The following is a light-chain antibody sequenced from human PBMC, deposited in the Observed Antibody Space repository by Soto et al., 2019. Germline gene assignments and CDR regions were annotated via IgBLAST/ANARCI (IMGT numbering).Light chain of an antibody. V-gene: IGKV3-15*01. CDR3: QQYNNWPPWT. CDR1: QSVTTN. J-gene: IGKJ1*01. CDR2: GAS. Sequence: VMTQSPATLSVSPGERATLSCQASQSVTTNMAWYQQKPGQAPRLLIYGASTRATGIPARFSGSGSGTDFTLTISSLQSEDFAVYYCQQYNNWPPWTVGQGTKGDI.